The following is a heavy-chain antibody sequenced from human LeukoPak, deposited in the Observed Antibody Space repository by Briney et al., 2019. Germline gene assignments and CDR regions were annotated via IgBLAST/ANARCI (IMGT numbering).Heavy chain of an antibody. J-gene: IGHJ4*02. CDR1: GGSFSGYY. Sequence: SETLSLTCAVYGGSFSGYYWSWIRQPPGKGLEWIGEINHSGSTNYNPSPKSRVTISVDTSKNQFSLKLSSVTAADTAVYYCARVLIGATIDYWGQGTLVTVSS. CDR2: INHSGST. V-gene: IGHV4-34*01. CDR3: ARVLIGATIDY. D-gene: IGHD1-26*01.